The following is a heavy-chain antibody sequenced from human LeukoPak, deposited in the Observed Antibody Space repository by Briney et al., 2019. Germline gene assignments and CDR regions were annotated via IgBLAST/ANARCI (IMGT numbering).Heavy chain of an antibody. J-gene: IGHJ3*02. D-gene: IGHD3-22*01. CDR2: IYSGGST. CDR3: ATDSSGSDAFDI. V-gene: IGHV3-53*01. Sequence: GGSLRLSCAASGFTVSSNYMSWVRQAPGKGLEWVSVIYSGGSTYYADSVKGRFTISRDNSKNTLYLQMNSLRAEDTAAYYCATDSSGSDAFDIWGQGTMVTVSS. CDR1: GFTVSSNY.